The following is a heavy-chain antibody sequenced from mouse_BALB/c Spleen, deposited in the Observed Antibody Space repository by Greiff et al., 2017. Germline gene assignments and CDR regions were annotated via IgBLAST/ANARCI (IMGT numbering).Heavy chain of an antibody. V-gene: IGHV5-17*02. Sequence: EVMLVESGGGLVQPGGSRTLSCAASGFTFSSFGMHWVRQAPEKGLEWVAYISSGSSTIYYADTVKGRFTISRDNPKNTLFLQMTSLRSEDTAMYYCARSGRYDAMDYWGQGTSVTVSS. CDR1: GFTFSSFG. D-gene: IGHD3-1*01. J-gene: IGHJ4*01. CDR2: ISSGSSTI. CDR3: ARSGRYDAMDY.